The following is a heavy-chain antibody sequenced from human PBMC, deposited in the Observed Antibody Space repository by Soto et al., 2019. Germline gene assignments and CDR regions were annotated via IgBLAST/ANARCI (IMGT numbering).Heavy chain of an antibody. CDR2: ISYSGST. CDR1: GGSISSSSYY. V-gene: IGHV4-39*01. Sequence: QLQLQESGPGLVKPSETLSLTCTVSGGSISSSSYYWGWIRQPPGKGLEWIGSISYSGSTYYNPSLKSRVTISVDTSKNQFSLKLSSVTAADTAVYYCARRSDDGMDVWGQGTTVTVSS. CDR3: ARRSDDGMDV. D-gene: IGHD3-10*01. J-gene: IGHJ6*02.